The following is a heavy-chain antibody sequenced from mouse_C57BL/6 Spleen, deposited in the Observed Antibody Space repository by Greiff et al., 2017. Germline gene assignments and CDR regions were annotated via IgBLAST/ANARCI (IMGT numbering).Heavy chain of an antibody. CDR3: ARRYGSSYFFAY. V-gene: IGHV1-80*01. CDR2: IYPGDGDT. CDR1: GYAFSSYW. J-gene: IGHJ3*01. Sequence: QVQLQQSGAELVKPGASVKISCKASGYAFSSYWMNWVKQRPGMGLEWIGQIYPGDGDTNYNGKFKGKATLTADKSSSTAYMQLSSLTSEDSAVYFCARRYGSSYFFAYWGQGTLVTVSA. D-gene: IGHD1-1*01.